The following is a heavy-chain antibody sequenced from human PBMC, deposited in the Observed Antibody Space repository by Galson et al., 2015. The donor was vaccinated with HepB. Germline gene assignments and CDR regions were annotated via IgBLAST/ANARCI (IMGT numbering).Heavy chain of an antibody. CDR3: AKLSGAVAAYEYFQH. J-gene: IGHJ1*01. V-gene: IGHV3-23*01. D-gene: IGHD6-19*01. Sequence: SLRLSCAASGFTFSSYAMSWVRQAPGKGLEWVSGISGSGGSTYYAHPVKGRFTNSKDTSKATMYLQMNRLRAEDTAVYYCAKLSGAVAAYEYFQHWGQGTLVTVSS. CDR2: ISGSGGST. CDR1: GFTFSSYA.